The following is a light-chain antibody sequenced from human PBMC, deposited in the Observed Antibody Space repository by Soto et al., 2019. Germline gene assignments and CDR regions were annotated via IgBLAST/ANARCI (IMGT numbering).Light chain of an antibody. CDR2: DAS. V-gene: IGKV1-33*01. Sequence: DIQMTQSPSSLSASVGDRVPITCKASQDISNYLNWYQQKPGKAPKLLIYDASNLETGVPSRFSGSGSGTDFTFTISSLQPEDIATYYCQQYDNLPLTFGGGTKVEIK. CDR1: QDISNY. CDR3: QQYDNLPLT. J-gene: IGKJ4*01.